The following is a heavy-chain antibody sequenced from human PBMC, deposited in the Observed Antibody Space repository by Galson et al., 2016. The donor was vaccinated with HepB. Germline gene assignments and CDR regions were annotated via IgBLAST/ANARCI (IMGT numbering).Heavy chain of an antibody. Sequence: ETLSLTCDVSGGSISSNYWWGWVRQSPEKGFEWIGEIYETGTANYNPSFTSRATISVDKSKSQISLRLDSVTAADTAVYYCTRGNLGTSATMAFDYWGQGTLVTVSS. CDR2: IYETGTA. V-gene: IGHV4-4*02. CDR1: GGSISSNYW. CDR3: TRGNLGTSATMAFDY. D-gene: IGHD4/OR15-4a*01. J-gene: IGHJ4*02.